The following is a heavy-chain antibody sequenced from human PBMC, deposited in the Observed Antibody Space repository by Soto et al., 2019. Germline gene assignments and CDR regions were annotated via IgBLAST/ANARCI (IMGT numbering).Heavy chain of an antibody. CDR2: IYYSGST. CDR1: GGSISSYY. D-gene: IGHD4-17*01. Sequence: PSETLSLTCTVSGGSISSYYWSWIRQPPGKGLEWIGYIYYSGSTNYNPSLKSRVTISVDTSKNQFSLKLSSVTAADTAVYYCARVGIRWSHDAFDIWGQGTMVTVSS. CDR3: ARVGIRWSHDAFDI. J-gene: IGHJ3*02. V-gene: IGHV4-59*08.